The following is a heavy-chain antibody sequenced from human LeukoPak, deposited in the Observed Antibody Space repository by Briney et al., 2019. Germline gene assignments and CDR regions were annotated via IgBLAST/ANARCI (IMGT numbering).Heavy chain of an antibody. D-gene: IGHD1-26*01. CDR1: GFTFSSYS. J-gene: IGHJ4*02. CDR3: ARDLGSIVGATDEFDY. V-gene: IGHV3-21*01. CDR2: ISSSSSYI. Sequence: GGSLRLSCAASGFTFSSYSMNWVRQAPGKGLEWVSSISSSSSYIYYADSVKGRFTISRDNGKNSLYLQMNSLRAEDTAVYYCARDLGSIVGATDEFDYWGQGTLVTVSS.